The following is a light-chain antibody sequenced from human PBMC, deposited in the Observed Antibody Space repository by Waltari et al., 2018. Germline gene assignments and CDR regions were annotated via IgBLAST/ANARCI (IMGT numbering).Light chain of an antibody. CDR2: AAS. Sequence: TQLTQSPSSLAASVGDRVTISYRTSQGILVYLARYQQKPGKAPKLLIYAASTLQSGVPSRFSGSGSGMDFNITISNLQPEDFATYYCQQLKSYPITFGGGTKVEIK. J-gene: IGKJ4*01. V-gene: IGKV1-9*01. CDR1: QGILVY. CDR3: QQLKSYPIT.